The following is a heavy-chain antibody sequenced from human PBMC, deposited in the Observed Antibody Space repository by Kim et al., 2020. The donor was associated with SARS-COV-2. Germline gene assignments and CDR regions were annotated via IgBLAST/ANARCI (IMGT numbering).Heavy chain of an antibody. CDR2: INPSGGST. CDR3: ARRVGNGYSGYGGDY. V-gene: IGHV1-46*01. CDR1: GYTFTSYY. Sequence: ASVKVSCKASGYTFTSYYMHWVRQAPGQGLEWMGIINPSGGSTSYAQKFQGRVTMTRDTSTSTVYMELSSLRSEDTAVYYCARRVGNGYSGYGGDYWGQGTLVTVSS. D-gene: IGHD5-12*01. J-gene: IGHJ4*02.